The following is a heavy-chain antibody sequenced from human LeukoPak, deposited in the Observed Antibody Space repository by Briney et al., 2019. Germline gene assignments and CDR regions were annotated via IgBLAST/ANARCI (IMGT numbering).Heavy chain of an antibody. V-gene: IGHV3-11*04. D-gene: IGHD2-2*01. J-gene: IGHJ4*02. Sequence: GGSLRLSCAASGFTFSDYYMSWIRQAPGKGLEWVSYISSSGSTIYYADSVKGRFTISRDNAKNSLYLQMNSLRAEDTAVYYCAKHDWGYCSSTSCPPDYWGQGTLVTVSS. CDR1: GFTFSDYY. CDR3: AKHDWGYCSSTSCPPDY. CDR2: ISSSGSTI.